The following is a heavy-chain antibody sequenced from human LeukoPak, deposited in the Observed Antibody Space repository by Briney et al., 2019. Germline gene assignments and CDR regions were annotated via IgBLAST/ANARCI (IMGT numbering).Heavy chain of an antibody. CDR3: ARDGIAAAGEHDY. CDR2: ISGSGDST. CDR1: GFTFINNA. D-gene: IGHD6-13*01. Sequence: GGSLRLSCAASGFTFINNAMSWVRQAPGKGQEWVSGISGSGDSTHYADSVKGRFTISRDNSKNTLSLQMNSLRAEDTAVYYCARDGIAAAGEHDYWGQGTLVTVSS. J-gene: IGHJ4*02. V-gene: IGHV3-23*01.